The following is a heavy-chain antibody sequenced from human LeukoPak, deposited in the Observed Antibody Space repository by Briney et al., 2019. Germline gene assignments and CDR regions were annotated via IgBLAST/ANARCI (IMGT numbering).Heavy chain of an antibody. V-gene: IGHV4-39*01. CDR1: GGSISSSSYY. Sequence: PSETLSLTCTVSGGSISSSSYYWGWLRQPPGKGLEWIGSIYYSGSTYYNPSLKSRVTISVNTTKNQFSLKLSSVTAADTAVYYCATQIPCGYSYGDGSYWGQGTLVTVSS. D-gene: IGHD5-18*01. CDR2: IYYSGST. CDR3: ATQIPCGYSYGDGSY. J-gene: IGHJ4*02.